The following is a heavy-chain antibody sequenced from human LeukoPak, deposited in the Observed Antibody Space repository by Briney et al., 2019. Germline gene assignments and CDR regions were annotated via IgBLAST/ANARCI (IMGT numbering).Heavy chain of an antibody. V-gene: IGHV3-9*03. CDR1: GFPFDDKA. J-gene: IGHJ4*02. CDR2: ISRNSDST. Sequence: PGGSLRLSCAASGFPFDDKAMHWVRQAPGKGLEWVAGISRNSDSTGYADSVKGRFTISRDNAKNSLYLQMNTLRAEDMALYYCVKDIGSGSYRNGGYFDYWGQGTLVTVSS. D-gene: IGHD1-26*01. CDR3: VKDIGSGSYRNGGYFDY.